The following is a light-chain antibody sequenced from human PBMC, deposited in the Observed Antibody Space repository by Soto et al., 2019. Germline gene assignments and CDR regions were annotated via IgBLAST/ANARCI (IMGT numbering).Light chain of an antibody. CDR1: QDINKN. J-gene: IGKJ5*01. CDR3: QQYESLPLT. V-gene: IGKV1-33*01. Sequence: DIQMTQSPSSLSASVGDRVTITCQASQDINKNLIWYQQKPGKAPKLLIYDASDLETGVPSRLSGSGYGTGFTFTISSMKTEDFETYYCQQYESLPLTFGQGTRLEIK. CDR2: DAS.